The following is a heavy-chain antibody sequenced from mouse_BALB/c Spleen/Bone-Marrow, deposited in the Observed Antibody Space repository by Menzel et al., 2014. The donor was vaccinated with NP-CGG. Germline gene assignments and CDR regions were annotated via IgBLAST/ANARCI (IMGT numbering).Heavy chain of an antibody. CDR1: GYAFTNYL. D-gene: IGHD2-4*01. Sequence: QVQLQQSGAELVRPGTSVKVSRKASGYAFTNYLIEWVKQRPGQGLEWIGVINPGSGGTNYNEKFKGKATLTADKSSSTAYMQLSSLTSDDSAVYFCARREDYDLDYWGQGTTLTVSS. V-gene: IGHV1-54*01. CDR2: INPGSGGT. J-gene: IGHJ2*01. CDR3: ARREDYDLDY.